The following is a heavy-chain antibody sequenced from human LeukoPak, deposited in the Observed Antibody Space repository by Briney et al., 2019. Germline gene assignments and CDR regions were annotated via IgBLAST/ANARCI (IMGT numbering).Heavy chain of an antibody. D-gene: IGHD2-21*01. CDR3: ARQFGGGADPNFDY. J-gene: IGHJ4*02. CDR1: GGSFSGYY. Sequence: SETLSLTCAVYGGSFSGYYWSWIRQPPGKGLEWIGEINHSGSTNYNPSLKSRVTISVDTSNNQFSLKLSSVTAADTAEYYCARQFGGGADPNFDYWGQGTLVTVSS. CDR2: INHSGST. V-gene: IGHV4-34*01.